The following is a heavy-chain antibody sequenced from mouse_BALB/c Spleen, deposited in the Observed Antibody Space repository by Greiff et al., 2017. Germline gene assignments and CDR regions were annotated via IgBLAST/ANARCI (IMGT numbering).Heavy chain of an antibody. V-gene: IGHV5-6-5*01. CDR1: GFTFSSYA. D-gene: IGHD1-1*01. Sequence: EVKLVESGGGLVKPGGSLKLSCAASGFTFSSYAMSWVRQTPEKRLEWVASISSGGSTYYPDSVKGRFTISRDNARNILYLQMSSLRSEDTAMYYCARGNYGSSGDYFDYWGQGTTLTVSS. J-gene: IGHJ2*01. CDR3: ARGNYGSSGDYFDY. CDR2: ISSGGST.